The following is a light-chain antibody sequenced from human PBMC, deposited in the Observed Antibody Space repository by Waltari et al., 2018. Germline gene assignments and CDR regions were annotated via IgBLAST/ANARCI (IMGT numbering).Light chain of an antibody. Sequence: DIAMTQSPDSLAVSLGERATTNCKSSRSVLYTDNNKNYLTWYQQKPGQPPQLLISWASTRESGVPDRSIGSGSGTDFTLTISSLQAEDVAVYYCHQHYTTPWTFGQGTQVEL. CDR1: RSVLYTDNNKNY. J-gene: IGKJ1*01. CDR3: HQHYTTPWT. CDR2: WAS. V-gene: IGKV4-1*01.